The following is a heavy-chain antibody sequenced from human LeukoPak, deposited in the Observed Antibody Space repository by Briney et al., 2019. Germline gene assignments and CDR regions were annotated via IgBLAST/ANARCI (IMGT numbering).Heavy chain of an antibody. CDR2: ISAYNGNT. CDR3: AREEYYGSGSYRCYYYYMDV. V-gene: IGHV1-18*01. Sequence: VASVKVSCKASGYTFTSYGISWVRQAPGQGLEWMGWISAYNGNTNYAQKLQGRVTMTTDTSTSTAYMELRSLRSDNTAVYYCAREEYYGSGSYRCYYYYMDVWGKGTTVTVSS. D-gene: IGHD3-10*01. CDR1: GYTFTSYG. J-gene: IGHJ6*03.